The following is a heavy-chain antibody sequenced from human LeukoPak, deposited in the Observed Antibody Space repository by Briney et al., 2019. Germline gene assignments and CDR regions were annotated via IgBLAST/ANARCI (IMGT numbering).Heavy chain of an antibody. CDR3: ANLPTMIVVVTFDY. CDR2: ISGSGGST. V-gene: IGHV3-23*01. D-gene: IGHD3-22*01. CDR1: GGSFSGYY. J-gene: IGHJ4*02. Sequence: ETLSLTCAVYGGSFSGYYWSWIRQAPGKGLEWVSAISGSGGSTYYADSVKGRFTISRDNSKNTLYLQMNSLRAEDTAVYYCANLPTMIVVVTFDYWGQGTLVTVSS.